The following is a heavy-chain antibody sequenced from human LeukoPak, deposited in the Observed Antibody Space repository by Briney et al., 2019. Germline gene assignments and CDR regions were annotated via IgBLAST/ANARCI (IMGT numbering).Heavy chain of an antibody. CDR3: AKDTDYPPYYYHY. V-gene: IGHV3-23*01. Sequence: GRSLRLSCAASGFTFSSYAMHWVRQAPGKGLEWVSAISGSGGSTYYADSVKGRFTISRDNSKNTLYLQMNSLRAEDTAVYYCAKDTDYPPYYYHYWGQGTLVTVSS. D-gene: IGHD4-11*01. J-gene: IGHJ4*02. CDR1: GFTFSSYA. CDR2: ISGSGGST.